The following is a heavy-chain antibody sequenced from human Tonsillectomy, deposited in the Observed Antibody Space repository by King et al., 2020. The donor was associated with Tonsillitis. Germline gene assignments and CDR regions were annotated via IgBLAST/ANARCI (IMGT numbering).Heavy chain of an antibody. V-gene: IGHV3-9*01. CDR3: AKGQSIAAPRWASGFDY. Sequence: VQLVESGGGLIQPGRSLRLSCAASGFTFGDYAMHWVRQAPGKGPEWVSGINWDSGRIDYADSVKGRCTISRDNAKNSLSLQMTSLTAEDTALYYCAKGQSIAAPRWASGFDYWGLGTLVTVSS. J-gene: IGHJ4*02. CDR2: INWDSGRI. D-gene: IGHD6-6*01. CDR1: GFTFGDYA.